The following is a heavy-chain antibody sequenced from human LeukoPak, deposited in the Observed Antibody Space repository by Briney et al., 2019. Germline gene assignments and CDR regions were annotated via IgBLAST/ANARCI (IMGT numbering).Heavy chain of an antibody. J-gene: IGHJ4*02. V-gene: IGHV3-72*01. CDR3: ARERSSGSYFLGSFDN. Sequence: GGSLRLSCTASGFTFSDHLMDWVRQAPGKGLEWVGRTRNKANDYTTEHAASVRGRFSISRDDSTNSLYLQMHSLQTEDTAMYYCARERSSGSYFLGSFDNWGQGTLVTVSS. CDR2: TRNKANDYTT. D-gene: IGHD1-26*01. CDR1: GFTFSDHL.